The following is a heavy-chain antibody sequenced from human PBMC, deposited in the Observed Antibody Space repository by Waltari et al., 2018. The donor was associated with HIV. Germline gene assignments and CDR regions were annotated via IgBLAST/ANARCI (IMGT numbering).Heavy chain of an antibody. CDR1: GSTITSGSS. J-gene: IGHJ4*02. D-gene: IGHD4-4*01. CDR2: IHYNGRG. CDR3: ARDWGVTTGPFDF. Sequence: QVQLQESGPGLVPTLETLSLTCAVSGSTITSGSSWAWIRQSPGKGLEWIATIHYNGRGDDNPSLGGRGLVSVDTSKNQFSLKMRYVTAADTAIYYCARDWGVTTGPFDFWGQGTQVTVSS. V-gene: IGHV4-38-2*02.